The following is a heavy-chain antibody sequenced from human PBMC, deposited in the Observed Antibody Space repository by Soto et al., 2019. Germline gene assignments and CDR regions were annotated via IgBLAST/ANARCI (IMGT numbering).Heavy chain of an antibody. J-gene: IGHJ4*02. CDR1: GYTFTSYD. V-gene: IGHV1-69*13. CDR3: AIEYSSSPPYYPIGY. Sequence: GASVKVSCKASGYTFTSYDINWVRQATGQGLEWMGGMIPIIGKTNYAQKFQGRVTITADESTSTAYMELSSLRSEDTAVYYCAIEYSSSPPYYPIGYWGQGTLVTVSS. D-gene: IGHD6-6*01. CDR2: MIPIIGKT.